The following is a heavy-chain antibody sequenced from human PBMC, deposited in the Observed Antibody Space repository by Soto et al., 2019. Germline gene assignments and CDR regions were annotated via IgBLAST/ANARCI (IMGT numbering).Heavy chain of an antibody. V-gene: IGHV1-69*13. CDR1: GGTFSSYA. J-gene: IGHJ5*02. D-gene: IGHD6-13*01. CDR3: ARVGSVAEAVPWSAP. Sequence: SVKVSCKASGGTFSSYAISWVRQAPGQGLEWMGGIIPIFGTANYAQKFQGRVTITADESTSTAYMELSSLRSEDTAVYYCARVGSVAEAVPWSAPWGKGTLVTVSS. CDR2: IIPIFGTA.